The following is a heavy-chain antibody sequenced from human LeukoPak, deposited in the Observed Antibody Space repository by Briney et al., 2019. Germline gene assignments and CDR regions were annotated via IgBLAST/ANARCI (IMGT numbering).Heavy chain of an antibody. J-gene: IGHJ4*02. Sequence: GGSLRLPCAVSGFTFSNYVMSWVRQAPGKGLEWVSGISGSGDSTYYADSVKGRFTISRDNSKNTLYLQMNSLRVEDAAAYYCAKVRAPSGWFNSDYWGQGTLVTVSS. CDR2: ISGSGDST. D-gene: IGHD6-19*01. V-gene: IGHV3-23*01. CDR3: AKVRAPSGWFNSDY. CDR1: GFTFSNYV.